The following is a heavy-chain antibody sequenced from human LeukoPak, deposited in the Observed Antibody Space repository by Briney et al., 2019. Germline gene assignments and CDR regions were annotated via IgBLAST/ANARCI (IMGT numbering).Heavy chain of an antibody. J-gene: IGHJ4*02. V-gene: IGHV3-49*04. Sequence: GGSLRLSRTASGFTSCDYAMSRVRQAPGKGLEWVGFIRSKAYGGTTEYAASVKGRFTISRDDSKSIAYLQMNSLKTEDTAVYYCTRAVAGLDYWGQGTLVTVSS. CDR1: GFTSCDYA. CDR3: TRAVAGLDY. CDR2: IRSKAYGGTT. D-gene: IGHD6-19*01.